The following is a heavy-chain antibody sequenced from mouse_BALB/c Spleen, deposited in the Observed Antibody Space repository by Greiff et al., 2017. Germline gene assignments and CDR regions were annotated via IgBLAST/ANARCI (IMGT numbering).Heavy chain of an antibody. CDR2: ISSGSSTI. Sequence: EVKLEESGGGLVQPGGSRKLSCAASGFTFSSFGMHWVRQAPEKGLEWVAYISSGSSTIYYADTVKGRFTISRDNPKNTLFLQMTSLRSEDTAMYYCARRDYYGSSYEYAMDYWGQGTSVTVSS. CDR3: ARRDYYGSSYEYAMDY. V-gene: IGHV5-17*02. J-gene: IGHJ4*01. D-gene: IGHD1-1*01. CDR1: GFTFSSFG.